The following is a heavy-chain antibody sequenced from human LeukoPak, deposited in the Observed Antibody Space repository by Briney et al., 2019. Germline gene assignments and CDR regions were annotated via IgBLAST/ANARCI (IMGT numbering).Heavy chain of an antibody. CDR1: GFTFSNYT. CDR2: ISGSGGST. Sequence: GGSLRLSCAASGFTFSNYTMTWVGQAPGKGLEWVSGISGSGGSTYYADSVKGRFTISRDNSKNTLYLQMNSLRAEDTAVYYCARQQQWLGGYFDYWGQGTMAPGSS. V-gene: IGHV3-23*01. CDR3: ARQQQWLGGYFDY. D-gene: IGHD6-19*01. J-gene: IGHJ4*02.